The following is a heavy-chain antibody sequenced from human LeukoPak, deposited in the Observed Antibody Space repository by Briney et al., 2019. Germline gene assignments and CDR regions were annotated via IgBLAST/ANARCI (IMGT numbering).Heavy chain of an antibody. CDR3: ARGGRFTMVRGVIISPDYYGMDV. CDR1: GYTLTSYD. J-gene: IGHJ6*02. V-gene: IGHV1-8*01. CDR2: MNPNSGNT. D-gene: IGHD3-10*01. Sequence: ASVKVSCKASGYTLTSYDINWVRQATGQGLEWMGWMNPNSGNTGYAQKFQGRVTMTRNTSISTAYMELSSLRSEDTAVYYCARGGRFTMVRGVIISPDYYGMDVWGQGTTVTVSS.